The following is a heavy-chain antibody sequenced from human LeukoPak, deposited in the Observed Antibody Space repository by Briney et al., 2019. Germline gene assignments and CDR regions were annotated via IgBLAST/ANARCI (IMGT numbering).Heavy chain of an antibody. CDR2: ITSSGGST. CDR1: GFTFSTYA. Sequence: QPGGSLRLSCAASGFTFSTYAMSWVRQAPGKGLEWVSIITSSGGSTNYADSMKGRFTISRDNAKNSLYLQMNSLRAEDTAVYYCARVSSLAAAGRKNWFDPWGQGTLVTVSS. CDR3: ARVSSLAAAGRKNWFDP. D-gene: IGHD6-13*01. V-gene: IGHV3-23*01. J-gene: IGHJ5*02.